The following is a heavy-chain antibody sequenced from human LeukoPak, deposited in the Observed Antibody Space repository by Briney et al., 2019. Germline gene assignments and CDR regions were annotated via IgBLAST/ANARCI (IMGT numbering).Heavy chain of an antibody. CDR1: GFTFSSYG. CDR2: ISYDGSNK. V-gene: IGHV3-30*18. CDR3: AKDLDYYGSSGYYLDNDY. D-gene: IGHD3-22*01. J-gene: IGHJ4*02. Sequence: PGGSLRLSCAASGFTFSSYGMHWVRQAPGKGLEWVAVISYDGSNKYYADSVKGRFTISRDNSKNTLYLQMNSLRAEDTAVYYCAKDLDYYGSSGYYLDNDYWGQGTLVTVSS.